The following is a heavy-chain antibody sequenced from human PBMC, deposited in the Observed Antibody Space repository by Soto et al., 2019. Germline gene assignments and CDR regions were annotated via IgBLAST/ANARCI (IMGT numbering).Heavy chain of an antibody. CDR1: GGSISSGGYY. CDR2: IYYSGST. Sequence: SETLSLTCTVSGGSISSGGYYWSWIRQHPGKGLEWIGYIYYSGSTYYNPSLKSRVTISVDTSKNQFSLKLSSVTAADTAVYYRATTVPQRSDYYDSSGYPDAFDIWGQGTMVTVSS. V-gene: IGHV4-31*03. D-gene: IGHD3-22*01. CDR3: ATTVPQRSDYYDSSGYPDAFDI. J-gene: IGHJ3*02.